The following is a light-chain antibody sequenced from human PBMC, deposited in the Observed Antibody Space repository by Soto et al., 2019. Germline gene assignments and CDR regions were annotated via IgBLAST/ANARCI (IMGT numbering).Light chain of an antibody. J-gene: IGKJ4*01. CDR3: RHVHDYPIT. CDR2: DAS. V-gene: IGKV1-5*01. CDR1: QSILSW. Sequence: DMRMTQSPSARCAPLRARVNIACRASQSILSWLAWYQHKPGKAPKLLIYDASSLESGVPSRFSGSRSGTEFTPTISSLQPDDFANYFCRHVHDYPITFGGGTKADI.